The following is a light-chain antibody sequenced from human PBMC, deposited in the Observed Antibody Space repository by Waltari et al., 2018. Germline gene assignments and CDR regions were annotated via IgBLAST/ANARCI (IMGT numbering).Light chain of an antibody. CDR3: QQYYTFPYT. J-gene: IGKJ2*01. V-gene: IGKV1D-8*01. CDR2: ATS. CDR1: QDISGS. Sequence: VIWMTQSPLLLSASTGDRVTITCRVSQDISGSLAWFQQKPGKAPDLLIFATSTLQRGVPSRFSGGGSGTDFTLTITYLQSEDFATYFCQQYYTFPYTFGQGTKLEI.